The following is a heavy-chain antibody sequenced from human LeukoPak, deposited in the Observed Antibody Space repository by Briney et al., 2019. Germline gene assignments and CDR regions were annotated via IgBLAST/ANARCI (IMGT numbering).Heavy chain of an antibody. D-gene: IGHD6-19*01. Sequence: PSETLSLTCAVYGGSFSGYYWSWIRQPPGKGLEWIGEINHSGSTNYNPSLKSRVTISVDTSKNQFSLKLSSVTAADTAVYYCARGPTSQQWLSYHYYYMDVWGKGTTVTVSS. V-gene: IGHV4-34*01. CDR2: INHSGST. CDR1: GGSFSGYY. J-gene: IGHJ6*03. CDR3: ARGPTSQQWLSYHYYYMDV.